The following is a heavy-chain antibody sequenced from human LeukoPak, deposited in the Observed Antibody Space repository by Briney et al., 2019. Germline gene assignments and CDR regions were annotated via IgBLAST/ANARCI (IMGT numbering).Heavy chain of an antibody. CDR3: ARGRYYFDY. D-gene: IGHD4-17*01. CDR2: LNSDGSST. J-gene: IGHJ4*02. Sequence: GGSLRLSCAASGFTFSNYWMHWVRQAPGKGLVWVSRLNSDGSSTSYADSVKGRFTISRDNAKNTLYLQMNNLRAEDTAVYYCARGRYYFDYWAREPWSPSPQ. CDR1: GFTFSNYW. V-gene: IGHV3-74*01.